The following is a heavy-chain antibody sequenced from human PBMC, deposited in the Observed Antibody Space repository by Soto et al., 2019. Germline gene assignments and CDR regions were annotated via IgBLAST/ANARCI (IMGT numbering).Heavy chain of an antibody. D-gene: IGHD3-16*01. J-gene: IGHJ6*02. CDR1: GFTLCSYS. V-gene: IGHV3-48*02. CDR3: TTDNPRSSVWGV. Sequence: EVQLVESGGGLVQPGVSLRLSCEASGFTLCSYSMNWARQAPGQGLEWVSYISSSSSTIYYADSVKGRFTISRDNAKNPLYLQMNTLRDEDTAVYYCTTDNPRSSVWGVWGQGNRVTVSS. CDR2: ISSSSSTI.